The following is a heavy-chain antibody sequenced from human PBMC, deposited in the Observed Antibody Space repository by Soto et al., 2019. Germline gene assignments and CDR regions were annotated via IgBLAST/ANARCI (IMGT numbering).Heavy chain of an antibody. D-gene: IGHD3-16*02. CDR3: ARVILDYYYGMDV. J-gene: IGHJ6*02. CDR1: GYTFTSYY. Sequence: ASVKVSCKASGYTFTSYYMHWVRQAPGQGLEWMGMINPSGGSTSYAQKFQGRVTMTRDTSTSTVYMELSSLRSEDTAVYYCARVILDYYYGMDVWGQGTTVTVSS. CDR2: INPSGGST. V-gene: IGHV1-46*01.